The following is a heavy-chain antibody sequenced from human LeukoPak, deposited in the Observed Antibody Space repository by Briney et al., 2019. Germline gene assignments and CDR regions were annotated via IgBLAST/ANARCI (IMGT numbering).Heavy chain of an antibody. D-gene: IGHD2-2*01. CDR2: ISISSSYI. V-gene: IGHV3-21*01. CDR1: GFAFSTYS. CDR3: AKEGQYQLLYYYYYYMDV. Sequence: GGSLRLSCAASGFAFSTYSMNWVRQAPGKGLEWVSSISISSSYIYYADSVKGRFAISRDNAKNSLYLQMNSLRAEDTAVYYCAKEGQYQLLYYYYYYMDVWGKGTTVTVSS. J-gene: IGHJ6*03.